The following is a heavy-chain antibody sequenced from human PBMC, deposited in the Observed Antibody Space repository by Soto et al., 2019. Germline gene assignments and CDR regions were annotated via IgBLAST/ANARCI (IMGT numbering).Heavy chain of an antibody. D-gene: IGHD1-26*01. CDR1: GFTFSTYG. Sequence: QVQLVESGGGVVQPGGSLRLSCAASGFTFSTYGMHWVRQPPGKGLEWVAVISYDGSNKFYADSLRGRFTISRDNSNNTVFLQMNSLRADDTAVYYCAAARPGIVGATPSDFWGQGNLVTVSS. V-gene: IGHV3-30*03. CDR2: ISYDGSNK. J-gene: IGHJ4*02. CDR3: AAARPGIVGATPSDF.